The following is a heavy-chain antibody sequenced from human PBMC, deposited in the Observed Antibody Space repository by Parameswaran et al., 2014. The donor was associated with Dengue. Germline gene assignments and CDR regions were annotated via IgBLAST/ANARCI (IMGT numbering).Heavy chain of an antibody. CDR2: IIPIFGTS. V-gene: IGHV1-69*01. Sequence: WVRQAPGQGLEWMGGIIPIFGTSNYAQKFQGRVTITADESTSTAYMELSSLTSEDTAVYYCARCPPPDRSAWPAYFDYWGQGTLVTVSS. J-gene: IGHJ4*02. D-gene: IGHD3-22*01. CDR3: ARCPPPDRSAWPAYFDY.